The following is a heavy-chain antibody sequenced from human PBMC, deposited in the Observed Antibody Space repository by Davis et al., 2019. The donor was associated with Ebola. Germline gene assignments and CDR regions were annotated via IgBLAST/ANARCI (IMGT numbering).Heavy chain of an antibody. CDR2: FNTDGRST. Sequence: PGGSLRLSCAASGFAFTAYWMHWVRQAPGEGLVWVSRFNTDGRSTTYADSVKGRFTISRDNAKNIVYLQMNSMRVEDTAVYYCVREGNLFDYWGQGIPVTVSS. J-gene: IGHJ4*02. CDR3: VREGNLFDY. V-gene: IGHV3-74*01. CDR1: GFAFTAYW.